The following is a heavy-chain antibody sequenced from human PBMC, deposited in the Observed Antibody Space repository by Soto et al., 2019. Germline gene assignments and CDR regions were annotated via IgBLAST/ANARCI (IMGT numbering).Heavy chain of an antibody. CDR1: GFTFSSYA. J-gene: IGHJ6*02. CDR3: AKDPPWTVGPLAMDV. V-gene: IGHV3-23*01. Sequence: GGSLRLSCAASGFTFSSYAMSWVRQAPGKGLEWVSTFSGSGGNIYYGESVKGRFTISRDDPKNTLYLDMNSLRVEDTAVYYCAKDPPWTVGPLAMDVWGQGTTVTVSS. D-gene: IGHD2-2*01. CDR2: FSGSGGNI.